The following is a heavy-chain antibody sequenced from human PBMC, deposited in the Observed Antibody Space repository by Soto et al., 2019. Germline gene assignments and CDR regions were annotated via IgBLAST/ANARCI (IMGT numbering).Heavy chain of an antibody. CDR3: TRQRDGDFDY. CDR1: GGSISSGGYY. V-gene: IGHV4-31*03. CDR2: IYYSGST. D-gene: IGHD1-1*01. J-gene: IGHJ4*02. Sequence: PSETLSLTCTVSGGSISSGGYYWSWIRQHPGKGLEWIGYIYYSGSTYYNPSLKSRVTISVDTSKNQFSLKLSSVTAADTAVYYCTRQRDGDFDYRGQGTLVTVSS.